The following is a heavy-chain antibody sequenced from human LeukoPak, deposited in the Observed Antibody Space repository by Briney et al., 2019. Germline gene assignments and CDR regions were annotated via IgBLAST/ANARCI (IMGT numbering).Heavy chain of an antibody. V-gene: IGHV4-34*01. CDR1: GGSFSGYY. Sequence: SETLSLTCAVYGGSFSGYYWSWIRQPPGKGLEWIGEINHSGSTNYNPSLKSRVTISVDTSKNQFSLKLSSVTAADTAVYYCASAMVVVSPKRYYFDYWGQGTLVTVSS. J-gene: IGHJ4*02. CDR3: ASAMVVVSPKRYYFDY. D-gene: IGHD3-22*01. CDR2: INHSGST.